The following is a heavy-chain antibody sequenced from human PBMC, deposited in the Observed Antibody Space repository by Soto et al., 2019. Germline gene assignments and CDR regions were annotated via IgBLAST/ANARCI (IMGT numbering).Heavy chain of an antibody. D-gene: IGHD3-22*01. CDR2: IYYSGST. CDR1: GGSISSYY. Sequence: PSETLSLTCTVSGGSISSYYWSWIRQHPGKGLEWIGYIYYSGSTYYNPSLKSRVTISVDTSKNQFSLKLSSVTAADTAVYYCARGAVYYDSSGYFSYWGQGTLVTVSS. CDR3: ARGAVYYDSSGYFSY. J-gene: IGHJ4*02. V-gene: IGHV4-31*02.